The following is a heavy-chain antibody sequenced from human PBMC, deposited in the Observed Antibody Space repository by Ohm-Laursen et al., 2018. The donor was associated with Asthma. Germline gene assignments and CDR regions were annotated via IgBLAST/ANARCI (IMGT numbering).Heavy chain of an antibody. CDR2: IIPIFGTA. D-gene: IGHD6-13*01. Sequence: GSSVKVSCKASGGTFSSYAISWVRQAPGQGLEWMGGIIPIFGTANYAQKLQGRVTMTTDTSTSTAYMELRSLRSDDTAVYYCARDPRTHSSSLYYYGMDVWGQGTTVTVSS. J-gene: IGHJ6*02. V-gene: IGHV1-69*05. CDR1: GGTFSSYA. CDR3: ARDPRTHSSSLYYYGMDV.